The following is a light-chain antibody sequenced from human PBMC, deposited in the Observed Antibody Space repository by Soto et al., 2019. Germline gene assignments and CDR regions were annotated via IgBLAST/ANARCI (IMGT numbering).Light chain of an antibody. Sequence: QSALTQPASVSGSPGQSISIPCTGSSSDVGDYHYVSWYQQQPGTAPKLMMYDVSNRPSGVSHRFSGSKSGNTASLTISGLQAEDEAYYYCSSFTSSITVIFGGGTKLTVL. CDR2: DVS. V-gene: IGLV2-14*03. CDR1: SSDVGDYHY. J-gene: IGLJ2*01. CDR3: SSFTSSITVI.